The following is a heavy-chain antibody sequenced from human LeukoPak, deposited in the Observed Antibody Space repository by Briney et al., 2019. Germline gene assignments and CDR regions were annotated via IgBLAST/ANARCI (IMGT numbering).Heavy chain of an antibody. CDR1: EFTFSSYW. D-gene: IGHD4-17*01. J-gene: IGHJ4*02. V-gene: IGHV3-7*01. Sequence: GGSLRLSCAASEFTFSSYWMSWVRQAPGKGLEWVANIKQDGGQIYYLESVKGRFTVSRDNAKNSLYLQMNSPRAEDTAVYYCARLGARQMLEYWGQGTLVTVSS. CDR2: IKQDGGQI. CDR3: ARLGARQMLEY.